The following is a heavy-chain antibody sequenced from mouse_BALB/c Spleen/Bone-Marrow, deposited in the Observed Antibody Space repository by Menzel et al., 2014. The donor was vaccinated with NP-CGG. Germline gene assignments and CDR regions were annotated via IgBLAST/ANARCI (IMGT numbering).Heavy chain of an antibody. J-gene: IGHJ3*01. V-gene: IGHV2-4-1*01. D-gene: IGHD6-5*01. CDR1: GFSLTSYG. CDR2: MWSGGST. CDR3: ARNSYVPFAY. Sequence: VQLVESGPGLVQPSQSLSITCTVSGFSLTSYGVHWVRQSPGKGLEWLGMMWSGGSTDCNAAFISRLSISKDNSKSQVFFKMNSLQPDDTAIYYCARNSYVPFAYWGQGTLVTVSA.